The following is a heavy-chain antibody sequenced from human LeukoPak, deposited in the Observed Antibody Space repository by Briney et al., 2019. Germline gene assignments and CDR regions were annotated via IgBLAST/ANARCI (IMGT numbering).Heavy chain of an antibody. CDR2: IWYDGSDK. V-gene: IGHV3-33*06. D-gene: IGHD3-22*01. J-gene: IGHJ4*02. Sequence: PGRSLRLSCAASGFTFSNYGMHWVRQAPGKGLEWVAVIWYDGSDKYYVDSVKGQFTISRDNSKNTLYLQMNSLRAEDTAVYYCAKDGPLRHSSGYRFDYWGQGTLVTVSS. CDR3: AKDGPLRHSSGYRFDY. CDR1: GFTFSNYG.